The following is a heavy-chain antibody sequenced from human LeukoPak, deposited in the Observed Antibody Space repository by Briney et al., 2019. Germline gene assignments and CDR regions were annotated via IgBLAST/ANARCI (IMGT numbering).Heavy chain of an antibody. V-gene: IGHV4-61*01. CDR3: ARAISLNLFYYDGSGYYFDY. D-gene: IGHD3-22*01. CDR1: GGSVSSGSYY. J-gene: IGHJ4*02. CDR2: IYYSGST. Sequence: SETLSLTCTVSGGSVSSGSYYWSWIRQPPGKGLEWIGYIYYSGSTNYNPSLKSRVTISVDTSKNQFSLKLSSVTAADTAVYYCARAISLNLFYYDGSGYYFDYWGQGTLVTVSS.